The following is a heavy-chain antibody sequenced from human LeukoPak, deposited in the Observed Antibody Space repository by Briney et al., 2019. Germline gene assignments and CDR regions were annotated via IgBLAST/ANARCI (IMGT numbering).Heavy chain of an antibody. CDR2: ISYDGSNK. CDR1: GFTFSSYA. D-gene: IGHD3-10*01. CDR3: ARGRGRYYYYNMDV. J-gene: IGHJ6*04. Sequence: LVESGGGVVQPGGSLRLSCAASGFTFSSYAMHWVRQAPGKGLEWVAVISYDGSNKYYADSVKGRFTISRDNSKNTLYLQMNSLRAEDTAVYYCARGRGRYYYYNMDVWGKGTTVTVSS. V-gene: IGHV3-30*04.